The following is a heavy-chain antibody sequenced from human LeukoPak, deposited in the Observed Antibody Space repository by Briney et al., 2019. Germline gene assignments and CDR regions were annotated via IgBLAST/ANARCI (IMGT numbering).Heavy chain of an antibody. J-gene: IGHJ4*02. CDR2: ISSSSSTI. V-gene: IGHV3-48*02. CDR1: GFTFSSYT. D-gene: IGHD6-19*01. CDR3: AGSLRGGGWYMY. Sequence: GGSLRLSCAASGFTFSSYTMNWVRQAPGKGLEWISYISSSSSTIDYADSVKGRFTVSRDNAKNSLYLQMNSLRDEDTAVYYCAGSLRGGGWYMYWGQGTLVTVSS.